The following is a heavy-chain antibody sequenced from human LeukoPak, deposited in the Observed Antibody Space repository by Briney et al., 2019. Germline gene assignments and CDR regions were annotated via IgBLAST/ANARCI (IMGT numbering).Heavy chain of an antibody. Sequence: SSETLSLTCAVYGGSFSGYYWSWIRQPPGKGLEWIGEINHSGSINYNPSLKSRVTISVDTSKNQFSLKVRSVTATDTAVYYCAREGHDFWSGSRGWFDPWGPGTLVTVSS. CDR3: AREGHDFWSGSRGWFDP. CDR2: INHSGSI. V-gene: IGHV4-34*01. D-gene: IGHD3-3*01. CDR1: GGSFSGYY. J-gene: IGHJ5*02.